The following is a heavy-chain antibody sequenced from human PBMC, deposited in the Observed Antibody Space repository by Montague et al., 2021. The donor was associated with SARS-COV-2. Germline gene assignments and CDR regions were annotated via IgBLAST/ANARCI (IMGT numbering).Heavy chain of an antibody. J-gene: IGHJ4*02. CDR3: ARVLGTVATSFHRGYFDY. V-gene: IGHV3-23*01. Sequence: SLRLSCAASGFIFSGYAMTWVRQAPGKGLEWVSGITGSGHATYXXXSXXXRFXISRDNSKNTLFLQLNSLRAEDTAVYYCARVLGTVATSFHRGYFDYWGPGSLVTVSS. CDR2: ITGSGHAT. D-gene: IGHD4-17*01. CDR1: GFIFSGYA.